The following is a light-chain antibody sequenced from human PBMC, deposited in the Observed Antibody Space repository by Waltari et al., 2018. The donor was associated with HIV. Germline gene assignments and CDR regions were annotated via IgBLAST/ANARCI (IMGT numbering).Light chain of an antibody. V-gene: IGKV3-20*01. Sequence: IVLTQSPGTLSLSPGDRATLSCRASQSVSSTYLAWYQQRPGQAPRLLIYGASRRATGVPDRFSGSGSGTDFALAISRLESEDFAVYYCQQYGSSPYTFGQGTKLQIK. CDR3: QQYGSSPYT. CDR1: QSVSSTY. J-gene: IGKJ2*01. CDR2: GAS.